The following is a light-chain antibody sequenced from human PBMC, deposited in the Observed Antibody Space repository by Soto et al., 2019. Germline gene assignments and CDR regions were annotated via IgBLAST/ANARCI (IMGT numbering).Light chain of an antibody. J-gene: IGKJ1*01. Sequence: EIVMTQSPVTLSVSLGGRATLTCRASQSISDTLAWYQQKPGQAPMLLIHGASTRAPGFPARFSGSGSGTDFTLTISSLQSEDFATYYCQQSYSTPRTLGQGTKVDIK. CDR3: QQSYSTPRT. V-gene: IGKV3-15*01. CDR1: QSISDT. CDR2: GAS.